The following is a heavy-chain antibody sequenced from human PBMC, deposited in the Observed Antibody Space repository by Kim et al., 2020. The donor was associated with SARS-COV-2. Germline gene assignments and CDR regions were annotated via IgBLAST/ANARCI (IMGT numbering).Heavy chain of an antibody. D-gene: IGHD6-13*01. J-gene: IGHJ5*02. Sequence: YNPSLKSRVTRSVDTSKNQFSLKLSSVTAADTAVYYCARRKVAAAVFDPWGQGTLVTVSS. V-gene: IGHV4-39*01. CDR3: ARRKVAAAVFDP.